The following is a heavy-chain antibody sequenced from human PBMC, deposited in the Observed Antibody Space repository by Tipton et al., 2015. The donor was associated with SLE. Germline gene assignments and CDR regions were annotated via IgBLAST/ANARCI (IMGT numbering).Heavy chain of an antibody. Sequence: TLSLTCTVSGASISSYYWNWIRKAPGKGLEWIAFMDHSGSTNYSPSLKSRVTISVDTSKNQFSLKLNSVTAADTAVYYCARAAYYYGSGSYYNVGWFDPWGQGSLVTVSS. D-gene: IGHD3-10*01. CDR1: GASISSYY. J-gene: IGHJ5*02. V-gene: IGHV4-59*01. CDR3: ARAAYYYGSGSYYNVGWFDP. CDR2: MDHSGST.